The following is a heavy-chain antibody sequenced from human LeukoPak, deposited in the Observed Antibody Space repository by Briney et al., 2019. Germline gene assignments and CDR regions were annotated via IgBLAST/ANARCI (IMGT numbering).Heavy chain of an antibody. CDR1: GGSFSGYY. V-gene: IGHV4-34*01. CDR3: ARWKQRQLGHDY. J-gene: IGHJ4*02. CDR2: INDSGST. Sequence: RSSETLSLTCAVYGGSFSGYYWSWIRQPPGKGLEWIGEINDSGSTNYNPSLKSRVTISVDTSKNQFSLKLSSVTAADTAVYYCARWKQRQLGHDYWGQGTLVTVSS. D-gene: IGHD6-25*01.